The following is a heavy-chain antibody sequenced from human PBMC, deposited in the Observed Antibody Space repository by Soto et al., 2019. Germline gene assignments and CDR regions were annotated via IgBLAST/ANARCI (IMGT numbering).Heavy chain of an antibody. Sequence: QVQLVQSGAEVKKPGASVKVSCKASGYIFTTYYIHWVRQAPGQGLEWMGIINPSSGSTRSAQKFQGRVSXNRXTXMSTVYMEMSSLRSDDTAVYYCSRAPFASGSGWYDSWGQGTLVTVSS. CDR2: INPSSGST. CDR1: GYIFTTYY. J-gene: IGHJ5*01. D-gene: IGHD6-19*01. CDR3: SRAPFASGSGWYDS. V-gene: IGHV1-46*03.